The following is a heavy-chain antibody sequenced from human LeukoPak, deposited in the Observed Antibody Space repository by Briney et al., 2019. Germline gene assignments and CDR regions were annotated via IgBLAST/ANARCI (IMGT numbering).Heavy chain of an antibody. CDR3: ARDWFDSGWYLDH. V-gene: IGHV3-30*03. D-gene: IGHD6-19*01. CDR1: GFTFSSFG. J-gene: IGHJ4*02. Sequence: TGRSLRLSCAASGFTFSSFGMHWGRQAPGRGLEWEALLSFDGNHQFYADSVKGRFTLSRDNFKNMVFLEVTSLRVEDTAVYYCARDWFDSGWYLDHWGQGALVTVSS. CDR2: LSFDGNHQ.